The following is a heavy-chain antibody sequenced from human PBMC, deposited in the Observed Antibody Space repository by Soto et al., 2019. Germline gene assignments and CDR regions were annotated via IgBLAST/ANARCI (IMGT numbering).Heavy chain of an antibody. Sequence: GSLRLSCAASGFTFSSYAMSWVRQAPGKGLEWVSAISGSGGSTYYADSVKGRFTISRDNSKNTLYLQMNSLRSEDTAVYYCAKDLRSSKDSSGYYYPFDYWGQGTLVTVFS. CDR3: AKDLRSSKDSSGYYYPFDY. CDR2: ISGSGGST. V-gene: IGHV3-23*01. CDR1: GFTFSSYA. D-gene: IGHD3-22*01. J-gene: IGHJ4*02.